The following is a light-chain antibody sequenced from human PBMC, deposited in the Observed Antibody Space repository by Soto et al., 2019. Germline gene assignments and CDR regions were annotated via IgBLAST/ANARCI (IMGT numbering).Light chain of an antibody. V-gene: IGLV2-14*03. CDR3: SSYTSRSTLYV. CDR2: EVT. CDR1: SSDIGHYDY. J-gene: IGLJ1*01. Sequence: QSVLTQPASVSGSPGQSITISCTGTSSDIGHYDYVSWYQQHPGKAPKLMVYEVTNRPSGVSDRFSGSKSGNTASLTISGLQADDEGYYYCSSYTSRSTLYVFGTGTKVTVL.